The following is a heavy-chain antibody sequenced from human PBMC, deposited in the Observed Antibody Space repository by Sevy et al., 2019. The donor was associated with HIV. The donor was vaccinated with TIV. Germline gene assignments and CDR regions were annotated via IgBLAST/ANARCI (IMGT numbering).Heavy chain of an antibody. Sequence: SETLSLTCSVSGASISSYFWSWIRQPPGKGLEWIGYIYYSGSTNYNPSLKSPVTISGDTSKNQFSLKLSSLTAADTAVYYCASYYYGSGSFDYWGQGTLVTVSS. J-gene: IGHJ4*02. CDR3: ASYYYGSGSFDY. CDR1: GASISSYF. V-gene: IGHV4-59*01. D-gene: IGHD3-10*01. CDR2: IYYSGST.